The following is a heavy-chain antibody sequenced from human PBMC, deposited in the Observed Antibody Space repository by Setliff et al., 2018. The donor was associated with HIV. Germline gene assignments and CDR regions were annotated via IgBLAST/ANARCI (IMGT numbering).Heavy chain of an antibody. CDR1: GFAFNAYT. D-gene: IGHD6-19*01. CDR3: AKGQQWLVAGPRDGMDV. V-gene: IGHV3-21*01. J-gene: IGHJ6*02. Sequence: KSGGSLRLSCAASGFAFNAYTMVWVRQAPGKGLEWVSSISSSGAYIYYPDSVKGRFTTSRDNVKNTLYLQMTSLKGEDTAVYYCAKGQQWLVAGPRDGMDVWGQGTTVTAP. CDR2: ISSSGAYI.